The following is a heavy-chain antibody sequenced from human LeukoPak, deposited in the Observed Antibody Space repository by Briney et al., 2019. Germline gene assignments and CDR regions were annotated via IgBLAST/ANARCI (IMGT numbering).Heavy chain of an antibody. V-gene: IGHV4-59*01. D-gene: IGHD3-22*01. J-gene: IGHJ4*02. CDR3: ARTNYYDSSGYYRLYYFDY. CDR2: IYYSGST. Sequence: SETLSLTCTVSGGSISSYYWSWIRQPPGKGLEWIGYIYYSGSTNYNPSLKSRVTISEDTSKNQFSLKLRSVTAADTAAYYCARTNYYDSSGYYRLYYFDYWGQGTLVTVSS. CDR1: GGSISSYY.